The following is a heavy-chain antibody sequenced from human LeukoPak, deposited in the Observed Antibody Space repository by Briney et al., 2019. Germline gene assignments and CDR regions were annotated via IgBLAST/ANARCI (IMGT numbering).Heavy chain of an antibody. D-gene: IGHD2-2*01. Sequence: QPGGSLRLSCAASGFTFSSYWMTWVRQAPGKGLEWVANIDQGGSEKQYVDAVKGRFTISRDNAKNSLYLQMNSLRAEDTAVYYCAKPPYCSSTSCRSKYFQHWGQGTLVTVSS. CDR1: GFTFSSYW. V-gene: IGHV3-7*03. CDR3: AKPPYCSSTSCRSKYFQH. J-gene: IGHJ1*01. CDR2: IDQGGSEK.